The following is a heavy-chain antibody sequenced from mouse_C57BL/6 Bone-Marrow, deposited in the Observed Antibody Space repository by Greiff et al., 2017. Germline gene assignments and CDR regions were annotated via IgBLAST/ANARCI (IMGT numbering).Heavy chain of an antibody. V-gene: IGHV1-81*01. CDR2: IYPRSGNT. CDR1: GYTFTSYG. D-gene: IGHD1-1*01. CDR3: ARDDYYGSSYRFDY. J-gene: IGHJ2*01. Sequence: QVQLKESGAELAMPGASVKLSCKASGYTFTSYGISWVKQRTGQGLEWIGEIYPRSGNTYYNEKFKGKATLTADKSSSTAYMELRSLTSEDSAVYFCARDDYYGSSYRFDYWGQGTTLTVSS.